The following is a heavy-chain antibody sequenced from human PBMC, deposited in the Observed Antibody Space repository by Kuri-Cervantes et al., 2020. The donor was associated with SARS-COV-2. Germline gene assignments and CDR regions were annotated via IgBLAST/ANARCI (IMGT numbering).Heavy chain of an antibody. CDR1: GFTFSSYG. CDR2: ISYDGSNK. Sequence: GGSLRLSCAASGFTFSSYGMHWVRQAPGKGLEWVAVISYDGSNKYYADSVKGRFTISRDNSKNTLYLQMNSLRAEDTAVYYCAKDPLHYDSYDFWSGYYTGYFDYWGQGTLVTVSS. V-gene: IGHV3-30*18. D-gene: IGHD3-3*01. CDR3: AKDPLHYDSYDFWSGYYTGYFDY. J-gene: IGHJ4*02.